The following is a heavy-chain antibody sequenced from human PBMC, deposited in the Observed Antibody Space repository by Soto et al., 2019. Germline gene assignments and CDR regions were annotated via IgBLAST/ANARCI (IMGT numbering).Heavy chain of an antibody. CDR2: VYVTGTT. V-gene: IGHV4-4*07. D-gene: IGHD6-19*01. CDR1: GASISDYY. J-gene: IGHJ5*01. CDR3: ARDGEYTSGWYSFDS. Sequence: SETLSLTCTVSGASISDYYWSWIRQPAGQALEWIGRVYVTGTTYFNPSLKSRVTTSVDTSNNQVSLKLSSVTAADSAIYYCARDGEYTSGWYSFDSWGPGTLVTVSS.